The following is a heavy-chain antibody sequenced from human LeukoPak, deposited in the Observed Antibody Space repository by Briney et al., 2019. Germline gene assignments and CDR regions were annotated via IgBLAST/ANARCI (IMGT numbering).Heavy chain of an antibody. CDR1: GYSFSRNW. V-gene: IGHV5-51*01. Sequence: GESLKTSCKGSGYSFSRNWLGWVRQMPGKGLEWMGINYVGDSDVRYSPSFQGQVTISADKPISTAYLQWSSLKASDTAMYYCARLLGDGFDYWGQGTLVTVSS. CDR3: ARLLGDGFDY. D-gene: IGHD2-21*02. J-gene: IGHJ4*02. CDR2: NYVGDSDV.